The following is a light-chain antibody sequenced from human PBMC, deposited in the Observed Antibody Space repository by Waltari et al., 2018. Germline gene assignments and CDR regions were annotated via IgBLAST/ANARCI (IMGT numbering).Light chain of an antibody. J-gene: IGLJ2*01. CDR1: SVTLPVNY. CDR2: EDN. CDR3: HSFDSSNQV. Sequence: NFQLTLPPSVSVSPAKTVPISCTSTSVTLPVNYVPWYQQRPGHSPTIVIFEDNQGPSGVPDRFSGSIDRSSNSASLTISGLKTEDEADYYCHSFDSSNQVFGGGTKLTVL. V-gene: IGLV6-57*01.